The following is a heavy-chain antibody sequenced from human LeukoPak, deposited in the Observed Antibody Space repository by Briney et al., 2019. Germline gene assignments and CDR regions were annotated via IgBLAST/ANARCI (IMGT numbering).Heavy chain of an antibody. CDR1: GFTFSSYW. D-gene: IGHD6-19*01. CDR3: ARDTNRYSGGVGYFDY. CDR2: IKQDGSEK. Sequence: GGSLRLSCAASGFTFSSYWMSWVRQAPGKGLEWVANIKQDGSEKYYLDSVKGRFTISRDNAKNSLYLQMNSLRVEDTAVYYCARDTNRYSGGVGYFDYWGQGTLVTVSS. V-gene: IGHV3-7*03. J-gene: IGHJ4*02.